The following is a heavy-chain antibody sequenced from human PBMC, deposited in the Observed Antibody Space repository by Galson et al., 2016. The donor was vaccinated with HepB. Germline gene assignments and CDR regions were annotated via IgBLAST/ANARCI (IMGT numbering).Heavy chain of an antibody. CDR2: ISSSGSTI. CDR1: GFTFRSYE. D-gene: IGHD6-19*01. J-gene: IGHJ4*02. Sequence: SLRLSCAASGFTFRSYEMNWVRQAPGKGLEWVSYISSSGSTIKDADSVKGRFTISRDNAKNSLYLQMNSLRAEDTAVYYCARDMSSGWYWVYFDSWGQGTLVTVSS. CDR3: ARDMSSGWYWVYFDS. V-gene: IGHV3-48*03.